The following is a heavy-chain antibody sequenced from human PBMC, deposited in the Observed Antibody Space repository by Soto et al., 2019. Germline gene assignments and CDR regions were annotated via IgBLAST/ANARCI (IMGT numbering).Heavy chain of an antibody. CDR3: ARDHVSIAARWSAYYFDY. Sequence: QVQLVQSGAEVKKPGASVKVSCKASGYTFTSYGIIWVRQAPGQGLEWMGWISAYNGNTNYAQKLQGRVTMTTDTPTSTAYMELRSLRSDDTAVYYCARDHVSIAARWSAYYFDYWGQGTVVTVSS. D-gene: IGHD6-6*01. CDR2: ISAYNGNT. CDR1: GYTFTSYG. J-gene: IGHJ4*02. V-gene: IGHV1-18*04.